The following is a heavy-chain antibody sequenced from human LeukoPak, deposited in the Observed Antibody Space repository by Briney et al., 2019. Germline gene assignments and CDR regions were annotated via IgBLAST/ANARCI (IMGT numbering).Heavy chain of an antibody. D-gene: IGHD1-26*01. CDR2: ISTSSIYI. J-gene: IGHJ5*02. CDR3: ARAPLSGSYLINWFDP. CDR1: GFTFSSYT. Sequence: GGSLRLSCAASGFTFSSYTMNWVRQAPGKGLEWVSSISTSSIYIYYADSVKGRFIISRDNAKNPLYLQMNSLRGEDTAVYYCARAPLSGSYLINWFDPWGQGTLVTVSS. V-gene: IGHV3-21*01.